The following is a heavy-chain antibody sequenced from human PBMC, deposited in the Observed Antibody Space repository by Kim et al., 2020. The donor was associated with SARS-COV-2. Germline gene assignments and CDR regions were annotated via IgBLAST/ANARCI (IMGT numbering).Heavy chain of an antibody. Sequence: ARKLQGRVTLTRDTSTNTVHLELSSLGSEDTAVYFCARDRRSSGWGAFDIWGQGTMVTVSS. J-gene: IGHJ3*02. CDR3: ARDRRSSGWGAFDI. D-gene: IGHD6-19*01. V-gene: IGHV1-46*04.